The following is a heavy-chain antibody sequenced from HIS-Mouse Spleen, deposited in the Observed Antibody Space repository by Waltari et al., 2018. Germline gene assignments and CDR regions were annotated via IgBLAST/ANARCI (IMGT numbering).Heavy chain of an antibody. CDR1: GGSISSSSYY. CDR2: IYYSGST. V-gene: IGHV4-39*07. D-gene: IGHD6-13*01. Sequence: QLQLQESGPGLVKPSETLSLTCTVSGGSISSSSYYSGWIRQPPGKGLEWIGSIYYSGSTYYNPSRKSRVTISVDTSKNQFSLKLSSVTAADTAVYYCAREIPYSSSWYDWYFDLWGRGTLVTVSS. CDR3: AREIPYSSSWYDWYFDL. J-gene: IGHJ2*01.